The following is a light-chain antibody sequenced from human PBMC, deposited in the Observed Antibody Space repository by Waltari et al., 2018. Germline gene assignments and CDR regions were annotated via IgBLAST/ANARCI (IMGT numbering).Light chain of an antibody. V-gene: IGKV1-39*01. J-gene: IGKJ2*01. CDR3: QQSDRPPYT. Sequence: DIQMTQSPSSLSTSVGDRVTITCRARQTTTYLNWYQQKPGKAPNLLIYAASSLQAGVPSRFSGGGSGTDFTLTISSLQPEDFATYYCQQSDRPPYTFGQGTKLEI. CDR1: QTTTY. CDR2: AAS.